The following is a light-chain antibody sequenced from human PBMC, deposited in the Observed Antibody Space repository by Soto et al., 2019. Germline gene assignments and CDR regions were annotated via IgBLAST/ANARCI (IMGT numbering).Light chain of an antibody. CDR1: HSVSRTY. CDR3: QQFGASVT. Sequence: EIVLTQSPGTLSLSPGERATLSCRASHSVSRTYLAWYQQKPGQAPRLLIFGASDRATGTPDRFSGSGSGTDFTLTISILEPEDSAVYYCQQFGASVTFGQGTRLYIK. V-gene: IGKV3-20*01. CDR2: GAS. J-gene: IGKJ5*01.